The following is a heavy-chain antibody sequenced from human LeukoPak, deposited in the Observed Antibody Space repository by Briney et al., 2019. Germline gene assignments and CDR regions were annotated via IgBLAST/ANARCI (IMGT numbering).Heavy chain of an antibody. J-gene: IGHJ4*02. CDR1: GGSISSYY. V-gene: IGHV4-34*01. CDR2: INHSGST. D-gene: IGHD3-10*01. Sequence: SETLSLTCTVSGGSISSYYWSWIRQPPGKGLEWIGEINHSGSTNYNPSLKSRVTISVDTSKNQFSLKLSSVTAADTAVYYCARGPLWFGYWGQGTLVTVSS. CDR3: ARGPLWFGY.